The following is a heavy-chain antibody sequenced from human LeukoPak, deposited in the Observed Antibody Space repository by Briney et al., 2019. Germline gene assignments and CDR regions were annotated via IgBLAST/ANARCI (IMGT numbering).Heavy chain of an antibody. Sequence: PGGSLRLSCAASGFTFSSYWMHWVRQAPGKGLVWVSRINSDGSSTSYADSVKGRFTISRDNAKNTLYLQMNSLRAEDTAVYYCARDRGYSYGIYYYYYYYMDVWGKGTTVTVSS. V-gene: IGHV3-74*01. J-gene: IGHJ6*03. CDR2: INSDGSST. CDR1: GFTFSSYW. D-gene: IGHD5-18*01. CDR3: ARDRGYSYGIYYYYYYYMDV.